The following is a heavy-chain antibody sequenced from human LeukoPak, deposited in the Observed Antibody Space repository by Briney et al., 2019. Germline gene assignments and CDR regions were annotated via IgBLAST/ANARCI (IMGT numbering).Heavy chain of an antibody. CDR3: ARDGVYSGYDYTN. Sequence: SETLSLTCTVSGGSISSGVYYWSWIRQPPGKGLEWIGYIYYSGSTYYNPSLKSRVTISVDTSKNQFSLKLSSVTAADTAVYYCARDGVYSGYDYTNWGQGTLVTVSS. CDR2: IYYSGST. CDR1: GGSISSGVYY. V-gene: IGHV4-30-4*08. D-gene: IGHD5-12*01. J-gene: IGHJ4*02.